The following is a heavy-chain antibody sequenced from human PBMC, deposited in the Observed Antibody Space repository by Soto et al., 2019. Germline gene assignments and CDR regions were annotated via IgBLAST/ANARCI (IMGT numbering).Heavy chain of an antibody. J-gene: IGHJ3*01. V-gene: IGHV3-7*04. CDR1: GFTFSAFW. D-gene: IGHD2-15*01. CDR2: IKRDGTVK. Sequence: EVQLVESGGGLVQPGESLRLSCAASGFTFSAFWMTWLRQAPGQGLEWVANIKRDGTVKHYWSSVEGRCTLSRDNAQNSLSLQLDRLRPEETAMYYCGTDLSTPGEFFYDACEVWGQGTVVTVSS. CDR3: GTDLSTPGEFFYDACEV.